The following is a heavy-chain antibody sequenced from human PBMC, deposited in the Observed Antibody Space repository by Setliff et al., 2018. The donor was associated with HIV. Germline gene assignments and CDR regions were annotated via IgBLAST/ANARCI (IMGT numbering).Heavy chain of an antibody. D-gene: IGHD2-2*01. J-gene: IGHJ5*02. CDR2: ISAYNGNT. CDR1: GYIFNTNG. Sequence: ASVKVSCKGSGYIFNTNGISWVRQAPGQGLEWMGWISAYNGNTNYAQRFQGRVTMTTDTSTSTAYMELRSLRSDDTAVYFCARDSCSSTSCPNWFDPWGQGTLVHRLL. V-gene: IGHV1-18*01. CDR3: ARDSCSSTSCPNWFDP.